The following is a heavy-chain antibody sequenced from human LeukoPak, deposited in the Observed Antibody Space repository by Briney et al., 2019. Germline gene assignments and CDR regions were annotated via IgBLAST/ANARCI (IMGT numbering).Heavy chain of an antibody. D-gene: IGHD1-26*01. CDR1: GFTFDDYG. Sequence: PGGSLRLSCAASGFTFDDYGMSWVRQAPGKGLEWVSGINWNGGSTGYADSVKGRFTISRDNAKNSLYLQMNSLRAEDTASYYCARDSYSGSYSYFDYWGQGTLVTVSS. J-gene: IGHJ4*02. CDR3: ARDSYSGSYSYFDY. CDR2: INWNGGST. V-gene: IGHV3-20*04.